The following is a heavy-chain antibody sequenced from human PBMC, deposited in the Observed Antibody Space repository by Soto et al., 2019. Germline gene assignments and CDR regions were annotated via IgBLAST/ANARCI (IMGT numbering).Heavy chain of an antibody. CDR1: GGSISSYY. Sequence: SETLSLTCTVSGGSISSYYWSWIRQPPGKGLECIGYNYDSGSTNYNPSLKSRVTLSVDTSKSQFSLKLSSVTAADTAVYYCARLQRVGHSGYFFDYWGQGTLVTVSS. D-gene: IGHD5-12*01. J-gene: IGHJ4*02. V-gene: IGHV4-59*08. CDR2: NYDSGST. CDR3: ARLQRVGHSGYFFDY.